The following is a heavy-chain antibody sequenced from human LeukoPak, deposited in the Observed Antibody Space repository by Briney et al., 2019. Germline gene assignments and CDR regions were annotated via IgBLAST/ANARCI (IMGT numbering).Heavy chain of an antibody. V-gene: IGHV1-69*05. CDR2: IIPIFGTA. Sequence: GASVKVSCKASGGTFSSYAISWVRQAPGQGLDWMGGIIPIFGTANYAQKFQGRVTITTDESTSTAYMELSSLRSEDTAVYYCAQSPPFRELLGEDDAFDIWGQGTMVTVSS. J-gene: IGHJ3*02. D-gene: IGHD3-10*01. CDR1: GGTFSSYA. CDR3: AQSPPFRELLGEDDAFDI.